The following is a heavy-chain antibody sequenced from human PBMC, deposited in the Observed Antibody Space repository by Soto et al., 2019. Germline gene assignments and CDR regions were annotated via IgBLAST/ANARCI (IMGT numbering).Heavy chain of an antibody. Sequence: LRLSCAASGXTFSSYAMHWVRQAPGKGLEWVAVIPYDGSNKYYADSVKGRFTISRDNSKNTLYLQMNSLRAEDTAVYYCARDHCSSTSCYTNYYYYYGMDVWGQGTTVTVSS. CDR1: GXTFSSYA. J-gene: IGHJ6*02. D-gene: IGHD2-2*02. CDR3: ARDHCSSTSCYTNYYYYYGMDV. V-gene: IGHV3-30-3*01. CDR2: IPYDGSNK.